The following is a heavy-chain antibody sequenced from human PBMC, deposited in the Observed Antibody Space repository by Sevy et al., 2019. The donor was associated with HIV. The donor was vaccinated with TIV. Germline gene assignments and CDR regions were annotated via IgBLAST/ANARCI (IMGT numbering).Heavy chain of an antibody. CDR3: ARTLRGNFDSRASAFDI. Sequence: SETLSLTCAVSGYSIRSDDYWVWIRQPPGKGLEWIGNIFHSRSTYYNPSLKSRVSVSVDTSMNQFSLKLNSVTAADTAVYYCARTLRGNFDSRASAFDISGQGTMVTVSS. J-gene: IGHJ3*02. V-gene: IGHV4-38-2*01. CDR2: IFHSRST. CDR1: GYSIRSDDY. D-gene: IGHD3-22*01.